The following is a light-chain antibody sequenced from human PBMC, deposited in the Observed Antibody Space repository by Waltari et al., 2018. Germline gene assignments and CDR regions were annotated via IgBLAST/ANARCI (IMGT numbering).Light chain of an antibody. CDR1: SSDIGTFNL. CDR3: CSYAGSRTWV. CDR2: DVS. J-gene: IGLJ3*02. Sequence: QSALTQPASVSGSPGQSTSIPCIGTSSDIGTFNLFSWYLQYPGTAPKLLIYDVSQRPSGVSNRFSGSKSGNTASLTISGLQAEDEAIYYCCSYAGSRTWVFGGGAKLTVL. V-gene: IGLV2-23*02.